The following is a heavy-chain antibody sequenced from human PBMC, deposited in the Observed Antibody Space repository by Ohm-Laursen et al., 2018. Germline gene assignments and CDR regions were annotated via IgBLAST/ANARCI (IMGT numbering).Heavy chain of an antibody. V-gene: IGHV3-74*01. Sequence: SLRLSCAASGFDFGSYSMNWVRQAPGKGLVWVSRISSDVSVTYYADSVKGRCTISRDNAKNTLYLQMSSLRAEDTAVYYCARDRIAARRGDFDYWGQGTLVTVSS. CDR3: ARDRIAARRGDFDY. D-gene: IGHD6-6*01. J-gene: IGHJ4*02. CDR1: GFDFGSYS. CDR2: ISSDVSVT.